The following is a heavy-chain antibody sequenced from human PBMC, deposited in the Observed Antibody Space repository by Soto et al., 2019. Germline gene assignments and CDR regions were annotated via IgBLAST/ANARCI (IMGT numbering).Heavy chain of an antibody. J-gene: IGHJ5*02. Sequence: QVQLVQSGAEVKKPGSSVKVSCKAYGGTFSSYAISWVRQAPGLGLEWMGGIIPIFGTANYAQKFQGRVTITADESTSTAYMELSSLRSEDTAVYYCARFHEWELVDPWGQGTLVTVSS. D-gene: IGHD1-26*01. CDR2: IIPIFGTA. CDR1: GGTFSSYA. V-gene: IGHV1-69*12. CDR3: ARFHEWELVDP.